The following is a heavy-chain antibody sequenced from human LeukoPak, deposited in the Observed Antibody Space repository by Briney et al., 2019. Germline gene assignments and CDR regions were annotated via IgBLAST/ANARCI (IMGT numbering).Heavy chain of an antibody. CDR1: GFSFATYG. Sequence: GASVKVSCKTSGFSFATYGFCWVRQAPGDGLEWMGWISANTGKTSYAQKFQDRVTMTTDTSTTTALMELRGLRLDDTAVYFCAKVSGDRMDYWGQGTLVTVSS. CDR2: ISANTGKT. J-gene: IGHJ4*02. V-gene: IGHV1-18*01. CDR3: AKVSGDRMDY.